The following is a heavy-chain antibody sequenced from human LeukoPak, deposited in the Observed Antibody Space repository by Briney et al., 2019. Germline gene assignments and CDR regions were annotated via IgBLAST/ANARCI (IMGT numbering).Heavy chain of an antibody. CDR3: ARDRSVLQFLEWLSDGMDV. V-gene: IGHV3-53*01. J-gene: IGHJ6*02. D-gene: IGHD3-3*01. Sequence: PGGSLRLSCAASGFTVSSNYMSWVRQAPGKGLEWVSVIYSGGSTYYADSVKGRFTISRDNSKNTLYLQMNSLRAEDTAVYYCARDRSVLQFLEWLSDGMDVWGQGTTVTVSS. CDR1: GFTVSSNY. CDR2: IYSGGST.